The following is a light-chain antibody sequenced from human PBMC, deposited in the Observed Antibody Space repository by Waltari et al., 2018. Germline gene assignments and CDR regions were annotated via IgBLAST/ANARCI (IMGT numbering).Light chain of an antibody. V-gene: IGLV1-47*01. CDR1: RSNIGSNY. CDR3: AAWDDSLSGRV. J-gene: IGLJ3*02. CDR2: RNN. Sequence: QSVLTQPPSASGTPGQRVTISCSGSRSNIGSNYVYWYQQLPGTAPKLLSDRNNQRPAGVPDRCSGSKSGTSASLAISGLRSEDEADYYCAAWDDSLSGRVFGGGTKVTVL.